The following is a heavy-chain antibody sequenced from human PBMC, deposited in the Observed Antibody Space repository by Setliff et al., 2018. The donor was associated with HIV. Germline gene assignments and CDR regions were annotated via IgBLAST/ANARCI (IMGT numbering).Heavy chain of an antibody. Sequence: ASVKVSCKASGYNFTSHDINWVRQAPGQGLEGMGWMNPKSGNTGYARKFQGRVTMTRKTSISTAYMELRSLRSDDTAVYYCARGYCSSTSCYGTYYFDNWGQGTPVTVSS. CDR1: GYNFTSHD. CDR2: MNPKSGNT. D-gene: IGHD2-2*01. CDR3: ARGYCSSTSCYGTYYFDN. V-gene: IGHV1-8*01. J-gene: IGHJ4*02.